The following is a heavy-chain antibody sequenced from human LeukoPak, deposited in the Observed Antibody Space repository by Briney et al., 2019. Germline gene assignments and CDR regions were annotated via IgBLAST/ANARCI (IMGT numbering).Heavy chain of an antibody. CDR1: GGSISSGSYY. D-gene: IGHD6-19*01. V-gene: IGHV4-61*02. CDR2: IYTSGST. CDR3: ARRPPYSSGWYKTVGAPNWFDP. J-gene: IGHJ5*02. Sequence: SETLSLTCTVSGGSISSGSYYWSWIRQPAGKGLEWIGRIYTSGSTNYNPSLKSRVTISVDTSKNQFSLKLSSVTAADTAVYYCARRPPYSSGWYKTVGAPNWFDPWGQGTLVTVSS.